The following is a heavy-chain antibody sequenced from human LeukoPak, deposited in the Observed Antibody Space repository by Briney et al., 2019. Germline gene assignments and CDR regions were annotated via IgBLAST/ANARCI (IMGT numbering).Heavy chain of an antibody. CDR1: GYTFTGYY. Sequence: ASVKVSCKASGYTFTGYYMHWVRQAPGQGLEWMGWINPDSGGTKYAQRFQGRVTMTRDTSISTVYMELSRLISDDTAVYYCARFMMGSYYMDVWGKGTTVTVSS. J-gene: IGHJ6*03. CDR3: ARFMMGSYYMDV. V-gene: IGHV1-2*02. D-gene: IGHD3-16*01. CDR2: INPDSGGT.